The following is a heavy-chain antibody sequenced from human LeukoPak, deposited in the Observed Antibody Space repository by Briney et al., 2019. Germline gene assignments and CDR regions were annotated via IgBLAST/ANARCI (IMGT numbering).Heavy chain of an antibody. CDR3: ARIGGDTYYFDY. Sequence: GGSLRLSCAASTFSFSYYWMSWVRLAPGKWLEWVSNLKQDGSEKDYVDSVKGRSTISRDKAKNSLYLQMNSLRVEDTAVYYCARIGGDTYYFDYWGQGTLVTVSS. D-gene: IGHD2-21*02. V-gene: IGHV3-7*01. J-gene: IGHJ4*02. CDR1: TFSFSYYW. CDR2: LKQDGSEK.